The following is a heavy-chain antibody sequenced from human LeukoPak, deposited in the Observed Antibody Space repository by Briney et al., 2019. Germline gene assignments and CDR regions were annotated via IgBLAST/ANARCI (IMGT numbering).Heavy chain of an antibody. CDR2: INTDGSST. CDR1: GFTFSSYW. Sequence: GGSLRLSCAASGFTFSSYWMHWVRQAPGKGLVWVSRINTDGSSTSYADSVKGRFTISRDNAKNTLYLQMNSLRAEDTAVYYCARDFGVVIIPYYYYYMDVWGKGTMVTVSS. CDR3: ARDFGVVIIPYYYYYMDV. J-gene: IGHJ6*03. V-gene: IGHV3-74*01. D-gene: IGHD3-3*01.